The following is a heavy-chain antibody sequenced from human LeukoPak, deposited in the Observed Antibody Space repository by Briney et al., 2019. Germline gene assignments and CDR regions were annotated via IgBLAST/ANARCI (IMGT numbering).Heavy chain of an antibody. CDR3: AKYAMSTPGYFDY. V-gene: IGHV3-30*04. D-gene: IGHD5/OR15-5a*01. Sequence: GGSLRLSCAASGFTFSSNALHWVRQAPGRGLEWVAVISYDGSNKYYADSVKGRFTISRDNSKNTLYLQMNSLRAEDTAVYYCAKYAMSTPGYFDYWGQGTLVTVSS. J-gene: IGHJ4*02. CDR2: ISYDGSNK. CDR1: GFTFSSNA.